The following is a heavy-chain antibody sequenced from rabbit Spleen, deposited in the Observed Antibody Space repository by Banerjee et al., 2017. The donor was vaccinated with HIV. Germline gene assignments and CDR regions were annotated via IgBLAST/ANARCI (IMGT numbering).Heavy chain of an antibody. CDR2: IGAGSSGST. V-gene: IGHV1S45*01. Sequence: QEQLVESGGGLVKPGASLTLTCPASGFSFNSGYDMCWVRQAPGKGLEWIACIGAGSSGSTYSATWAKGRFTISKTSSTTVTLQMTSLTAADTATYFCARDTGTSFSTYGMDLWGQGTLVTVS. D-gene: IGHD8-1*01. CDR3: ARDTGTSFSTYGMDL. J-gene: IGHJ6*01. CDR1: GFSFNSGYD.